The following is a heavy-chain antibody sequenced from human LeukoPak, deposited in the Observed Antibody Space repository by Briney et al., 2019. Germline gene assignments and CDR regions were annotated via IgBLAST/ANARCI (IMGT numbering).Heavy chain of an antibody. CDR3: ARENGRGVISPYYDL. Sequence: PGGPLRLSCAASGFTFRSYWMHWVCQAPGKGLVWVSRINSDGSSTSYADSVKGRFTISRDNAKNTLYLQMNSLTAEDTAVYYCARENGRGVISPYYDLWGQGTLVTVSS. V-gene: IGHV3-74*01. D-gene: IGHD3-10*01. J-gene: IGHJ4*02. CDR1: GFTFRSYW. CDR2: INSDGSST.